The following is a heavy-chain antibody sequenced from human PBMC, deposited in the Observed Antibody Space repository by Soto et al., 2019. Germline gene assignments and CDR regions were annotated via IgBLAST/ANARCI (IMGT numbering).Heavy chain of an antibody. V-gene: IGHV5-51*01. CDR1: GYSFTSYW. Sequence: RGESLKISCKGSGYSFTSYWINWVRQMPGKGLEWMGIIYPGDSDTRYSPSFQGQVTISADKSISTAYLQWRSLKASDTTMYYCARAACSSTSCYNYYAYGMDVWGQGTAVTVSS. D-gene: IGHD2-2*01. CDR2: IYPGDSDT. J-gene: IGHJ6*02. CDR3: ARAACSSTSCYNYYAYGMDV.